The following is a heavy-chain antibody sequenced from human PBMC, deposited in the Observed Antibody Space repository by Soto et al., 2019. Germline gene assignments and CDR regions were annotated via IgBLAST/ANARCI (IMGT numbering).Heavy chain of an antibody. CDR2: IIPISGTT. CDR3: ARGYCSGGNCYSGMDV. CDR1: GGAFSTHA. J-gene: IGHJ6*02. V-gene: IGHV1-69*13. Sequence: SVKVSCKASGGAFSTHAIIWVRQAPGHGLEWMGGIIPISGTTYHTQKFQGRVTITADGPTSTAFMELSSLKSDDTAVFYCARGYCSGGNCYSGMDVWGQGTMVTVSS. D-gene: IGHD2-15*01.